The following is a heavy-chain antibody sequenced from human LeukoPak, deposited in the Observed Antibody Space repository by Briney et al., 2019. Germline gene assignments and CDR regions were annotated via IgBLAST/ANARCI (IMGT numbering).Heavy chain of an antibody. D-gene: IGHD3-22*01. CDR1: GGSISSYY. CDR3: ARVTGYMIEDYFDY. V-gene: IGHV4-59*01. CDR2: IYYSGST. J-gene: IGHJ4*02. Sequence: PSETLSLTCTVSGGSISSYYWSWVRQPPGKGLEWIGYIYYSGSTNYNPSLKSRVTISVDTSKNQFSLKLSSVTAADTAVYYCARVTGYMIEDYFDYWGQGTLVTVSS.